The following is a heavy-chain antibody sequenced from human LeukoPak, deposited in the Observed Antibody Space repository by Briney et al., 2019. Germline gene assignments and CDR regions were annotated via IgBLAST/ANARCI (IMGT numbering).Heavy chain of an antibody. D-gene: IGHD1-1*01. CDR1: GGSISSSNW. J-gene: IGHJ5*02. CDR2: IYHSGST. CDR3: ARANWNDGGNWFDP. Sequence: SETLSLTCAVSGGSISSSNWWSWVRQPPGKGLEWIGEIYHSGSTNYNPSLKSRVTISVDKSKNQFSLKLSSVTAADTAVYYCARANWNDGGNWFDPWGQGTLVTVSS. V-gene: IGHV4-4*02.